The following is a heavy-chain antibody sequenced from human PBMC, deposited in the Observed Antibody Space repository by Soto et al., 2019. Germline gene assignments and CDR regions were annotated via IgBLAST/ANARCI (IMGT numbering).Heavy chain of an antibody. J-gene: IGHJ5*01. CDR3: ARGSNIGGYYEGFDF. CDR1: GGTISSYY. CDR2: IYYSGST. V-gene: IGHV4-59*12. Sequence: SETLSLTCTVSGGTISSYYWSWIRQPPGKGLEWIGYIYYSGSTNYNPSLKSRVTISVDTSKNQFSLKLSSVTAADTALFYCARGSNIGGYYEGFDFGGQGTPVTVSS. D-gene: IGHD3-22*01.